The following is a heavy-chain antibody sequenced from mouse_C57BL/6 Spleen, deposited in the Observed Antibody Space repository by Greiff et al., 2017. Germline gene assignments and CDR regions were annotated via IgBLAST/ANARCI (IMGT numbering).Heavy chain of an antibody. CDR3: ARLTGTEGYAMDY. D-gene: IGHD4-1*01. CDR1: GYSFTNYF. J-gene: IGHJ4*01. V-gene: IGHV1-54*01. Sequence: VKLQESGAELVRPGTSVKVSCKASGYSFTNYFMEWVKQRPGQGLEWIGVINPGSGGTNYNEKFKGKATLTAYKSSSTAYMQLSTLTSEDSAVYCCARLTGTEGYAMDYWGQGTSVTVSS. CDR2: INPGSGGT.